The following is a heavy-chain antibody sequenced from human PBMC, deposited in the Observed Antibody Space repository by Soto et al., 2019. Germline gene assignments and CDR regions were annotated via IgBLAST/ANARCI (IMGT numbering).Heavy chain of an antibody. D-gene: IGHD1-26*01. J-gene: IGHJ1*01. Sequence: QVQLQESGPGLVKPSETLSLTCTVSGGSISSYYWSWIRQPPGKGLEWIGYIYYSGSTNYNPSLKSRVTISVDTSKNQFSLKLSSVTAADTAVYYCAIHSFSGSYTFQHWGQGTLVTVSS. CDR2: IYYSGST. V-gene: IGHV4-59*08. CDR1: GGSISSYY. CDR3: AIHSFSGSYTFQH.